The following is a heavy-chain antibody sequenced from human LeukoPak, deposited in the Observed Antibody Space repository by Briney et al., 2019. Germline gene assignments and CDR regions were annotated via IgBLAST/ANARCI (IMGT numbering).Heavy chain of an antibody. Sequence: PGGSLRLSCAASGFTFSSYAMSWVRQAPGKGLEWVSAISGSGGSTYYADSVKGRFTISRDNSKNTLYLQMNSLRAEDTAVYYCARDLFNNYGSGSNYHQKWGQGTLVTVSS. J-gene: IGHJ4*02. CDR2: ISGSGGST. CDR3: ARDLFNNYGSGSNYHQK. CDR1: GFTFSSYA. V-gene: IGHV3-23*01. D-gene: IGHD3-10*01.